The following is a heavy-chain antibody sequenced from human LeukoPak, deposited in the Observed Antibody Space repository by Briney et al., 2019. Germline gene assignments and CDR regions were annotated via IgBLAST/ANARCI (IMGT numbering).Heavy chain of an antibody. V-gene: IGHV4-4*09. D-gene: IGHD3-16*01. CDR1: GGSISSYY. CDR3: ARLENGLSIWGDYYYMDV. J-gene: IGHJ6*03. Sequence: SETLSLTCTVSGGSISSYYWSWIRQPPGKGLEWIGYIYTSGSTNYNPSLKSRVTISVDTSKNQFSLKLSSVTAADTAVYYCARLENGLSIWGDYYYMDVWGKGTTVTVSS. CDR2: IYTSGST.